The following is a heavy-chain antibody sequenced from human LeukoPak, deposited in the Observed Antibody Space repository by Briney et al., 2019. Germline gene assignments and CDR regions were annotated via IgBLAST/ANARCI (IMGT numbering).Heavy chain of an antibody. D-gene: IGHD3-10*01. CDR2: MNPNSGNT. V-gene: IGHV1-8*03. J-gene: IGHJ4*02. Sequence: ASVKVSCKASGYTFTSYDINWVRQATGQGLEWMGWMNPNSGNTGYAQKFQGRVTITRNTSISTAYMELSRLRSDDTAVYYCARGRPTYYGDPYYFDYWGQGTLVTVSS. CDR1: GYTFTSYD. CDR3: ARGRPTYYGDPYYFDY.